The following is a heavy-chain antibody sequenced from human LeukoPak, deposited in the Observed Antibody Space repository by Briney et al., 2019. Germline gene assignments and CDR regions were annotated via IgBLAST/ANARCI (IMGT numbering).Heavy chain of an antibody. J-gene: IGHJ4*02. V-gene: IGHV3-30-3*01. D-gene: IGHD6-13*01. CDR1: GFTFSSYA. Sequence: GGSLRLSCAASGFTFSSYAMHWVRQAPGKGLEWVAVISYDGSNKYYADSVKGRFTISRDNSKNTLYLQMNSLRAEDTAVYYCARDPTTLGMAAAGTYAPFDYWGQGTLVTVSS. CDR2: ISYDGSNK. CDR3: ARDPTTLGMAAAGTYAPFDY.